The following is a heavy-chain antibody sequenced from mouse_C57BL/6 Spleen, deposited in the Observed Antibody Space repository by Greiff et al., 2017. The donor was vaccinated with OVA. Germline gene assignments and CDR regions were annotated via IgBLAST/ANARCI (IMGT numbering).Heavy chain of an antibody. CDR3: GRFCTTVVAPVDY. CDR1: GYAFSSSW. Sequence: QVQLQQSGPELVKPGASVKISCKASGYAFSSSWMNWVKQRPGKGLEWIGRIYPGDGDTNYNGKFKGKATLTADKSSSTAYMQLSSLTSEDSAVYFCGRFCTTVVAPVDYWGQGTSVTVSS. J-gene: IGHJ4*01. D-gene: IGHD1-1*01. CDR2: IYPGDGDT. V-gene: IGHV1-82*01.